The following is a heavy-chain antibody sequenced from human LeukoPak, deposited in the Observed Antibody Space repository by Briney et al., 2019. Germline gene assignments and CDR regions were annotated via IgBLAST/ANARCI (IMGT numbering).Heavy chain of an antibody. CDR2: INPNSGGA. CDR3: ARDSGSSGWDPTSFLDY. Sequence: ASVKVSCKASGYTFTGYHIHWVRQAPGQGLEWMGWINPNSGGANSAQKFLGRVSMTRATSISTVYMDLTSLRSDDTAVYYCARDSGSSGWDPTSFLDYWGRGTVVTVSS. CDR1: GYTFTGYH. D-gene: IGHD6-19*01. V-gene: IGHV1-2*02. J-gene: IGHJ4*02.